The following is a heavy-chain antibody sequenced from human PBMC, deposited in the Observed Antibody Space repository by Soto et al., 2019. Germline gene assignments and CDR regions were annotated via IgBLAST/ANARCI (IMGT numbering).Heavy chain of an antibody. CDR3: ARDWGDTYDFWSGYLRLFAY. CDR1: GYTFTSYG. CDR2: ISAYNGNT. V-gene: IGHV1-18*01. D-gene: IGHD3-3*01. J-gene: IGHJ4*02. Sequence: QVQLVQSGAEVKKPGASVTVSCKASGYTFTSYGISWVRQAPGQGLEWMGWISAYNGNTNYAQKLPGRVTMTTDTSTSTDYMELRSLRSDDTAVYYCARDWGDTYDFWSGYLRLFAYWGQGPLVTVSS.